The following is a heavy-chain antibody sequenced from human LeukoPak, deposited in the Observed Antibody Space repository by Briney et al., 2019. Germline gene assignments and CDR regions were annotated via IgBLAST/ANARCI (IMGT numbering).Heavy chain of an antibody. CDR3: ASFHISGKSYNGLHY. J-gene: IGHJ4*02. V-gene: IGHV5-51*01. CDR1: GYNFTTFW. Sequence: GESLKISCKGSGYNFTTFWIGWVRQMPGKGLEWTGIISPGDSDTRYSPSFQGQVTISADKSINTAYLHWNSLKASDTAMYYCASFHISGKSYNGLHYWGQGTLVTVSS. D-gene: IGHD3-10*01. CDR2: ISPGDSDT.